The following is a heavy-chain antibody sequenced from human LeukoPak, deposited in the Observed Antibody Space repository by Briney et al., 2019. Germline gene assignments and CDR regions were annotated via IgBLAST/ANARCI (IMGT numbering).Heavy chain of an antibody. Sequence: PGGSLRLSCAASGFTFSSYAMSWVRQAPGKGLEWVGRIKSKTDGGTTDYAAPVKGRFTISRDDSKNTLYLQMNSLKTEDTAVYYCTGHDYYDSSGYWPFDYWGQGTLVTVSS. D-gene: IGHD3-22*01. CDR2: IKSKTDGGTT. V-gene: IGHV3-15*01. CDR3: TGHDYYDSSGYWPFDY. J-gene: IGHJ4*02. CDR1: GFTFSSYA.